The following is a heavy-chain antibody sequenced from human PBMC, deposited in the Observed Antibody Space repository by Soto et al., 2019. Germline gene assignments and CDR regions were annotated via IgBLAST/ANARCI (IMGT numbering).Heavy chain of an antibody. J-gene: IGHJ6*02. D-gene: IGHD2-21*02. CDR2: MYNTGST. CDR1: GGSISRYY. CDR3: ARELSSYCGTDCYPLEV. Sequence: QVQLQESGPGLVKPSETLSLTCTVSGGSISRYYWSWIRQPPGKGLEWIGYMYNTGSTVYNPSFKSRGTISVATAKDQFSLKLNSVTAGDTAVYYCARELSSYCGTDCYPLEVWGRGTTVTVSS. V-gene: IGHV4-59*12.